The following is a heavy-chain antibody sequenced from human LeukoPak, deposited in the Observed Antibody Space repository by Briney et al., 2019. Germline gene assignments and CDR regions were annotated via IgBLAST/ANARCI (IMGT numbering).Heavy chain of an antibody. CDR2: ISYDGSNK. Sequence: GGSLRLSCAASGFTFSSYGMNWVRQAPGKGLEWVAVISYDGSNKYYADSVKGRFTISRDNSKITLYLQMISLRAEDTAVYYCAKDGTTVAFDYWGQGTLVTVSS. D-gene: IGHD4-17*01. CDR3: AKDGTTVAFDY. J-gene: IGHJ4*02. V-gene: IGHV3-30*18. CDR1: GFTFSSYG.